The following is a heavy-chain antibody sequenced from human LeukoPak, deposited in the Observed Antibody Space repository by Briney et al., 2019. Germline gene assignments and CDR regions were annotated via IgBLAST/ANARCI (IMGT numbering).Heavy chain of an antibody. J-gene: IGHJ4*02. CDR2: INHSGST. CDR1: GGSFSGYY. CDR3: ARVTTLIDY. Sequence: SETLSLTCAVYGGSFSGYYWSWIRQPPGQGLEWIGEINHSGSTNYNPSLKSRVTISVDTSKNQFSLKLSSVTAADTAVYYCARVTTLIDYWGQGTLVTVSS. V-gene: IGHV4-34*01. D-gene: IGHD2-21*02.